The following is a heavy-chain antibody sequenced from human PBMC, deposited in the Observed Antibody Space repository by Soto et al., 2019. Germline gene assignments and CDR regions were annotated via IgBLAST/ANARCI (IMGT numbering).Heavy chain of an antibody. V-gene: IGHV1-2*04. CDR2: INPNSGGT. CDR3: ARGAVYDYVWGSYPYYYYGMDV. Sequence: GASVKVSCKASGYTFTGYYMHWVRQAPGQGLEWMGWINPNSGGTNYAQKFQGWVTMTRDTSISTAYMELSRLRSDDTAVYYCARGAVYDYVWGSYPYYYYGMDVWGQGTTVTVSS. J-gene: IGHJ6*02. D-gene: IGHD3-16*02. CDR1: GYTFTGYY.